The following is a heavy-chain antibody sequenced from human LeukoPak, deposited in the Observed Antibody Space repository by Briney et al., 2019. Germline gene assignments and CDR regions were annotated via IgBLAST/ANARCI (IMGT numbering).Heavy chain of an antibody. Sequence: PGGSLRLSCAASGFTFSSNGMHWVRQAPGKGLEWVAVIWYDGSNKYYADSVKGRFSISRDNSKNTLFLDMSDLRVEDTAVYYCARDLSAAFDFWGQGVLVTVSS. V-gene: IGHV3-33*01. CDR1: GFTFSSNG. D-gene: IGHD6-19*01. CDR3: ARDLSAAFDF. J-gene: IGHJ4*02. CDR2: IWYDGSNK.